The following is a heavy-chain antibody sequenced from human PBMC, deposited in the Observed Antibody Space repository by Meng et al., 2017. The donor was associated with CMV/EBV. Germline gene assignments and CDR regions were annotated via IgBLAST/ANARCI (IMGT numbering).Heavy chain of an antibody. Sequence: GGSLRLSCAASGFTFSNAWMSWVRQAPGKGLEWVGRIKSKTDGGTTDYAAPVKGRFTISRDDSKNTLYLQMNSLKTEDTAVYYCAKEGWDVVVPAAILYYYYGMDVWGQGTTVTVSS. CDR1: GFTFSNAW. CDR3: AKEGWDVVVPAAILYYYYGMDV. V-gene: IGHV3-15*01. J-gene: IGHJ6*02. D-gene: IGHD2-2*01. CDR2: IKSKTDGGTT.